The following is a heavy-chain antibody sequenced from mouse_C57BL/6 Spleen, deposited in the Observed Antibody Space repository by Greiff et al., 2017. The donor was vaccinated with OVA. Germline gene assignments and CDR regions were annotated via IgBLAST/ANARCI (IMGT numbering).Heavy chain of an antibody. CDR2: IYPGDGDT. Sequence: QVQLQQSGPELVKPGASVKISCKASGYAFSSSWMNWVKQRPGKGLEWIGRIYPGDGDTNYNGKFKGKATLTADKSSSTAYMQLSSLTSEDSAVYFCAREGNSWYFDVWGTGTTVTVSS. D-gene: IGHD2-1*01. V-gene: IGHV1-82*01. CDR1: GYAFSSSW. J-gene: IGHJ1*03. CDR3: AREGNSWYFDV.